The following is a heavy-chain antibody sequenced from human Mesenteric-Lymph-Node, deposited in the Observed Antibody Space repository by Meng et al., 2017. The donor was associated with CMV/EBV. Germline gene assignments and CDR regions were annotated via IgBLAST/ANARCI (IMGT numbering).Heavy chain of an antibody. D-gene: IGHD2-8*01. V-gene: IGHV3-30-3*01. CDR1: GFTFSTYP. Sequence: GESLKISCAASGFTFSTYPMHWVRQAQGKGLEWVALMSYDGGNIQYADSVEGRFSISRDNSKNTLFLQMDSLGPEDTAVYYCVRDGDYCTRGTCYLDYWGQGTLVTVSS. CDR2: MSYDGGNI. CDR3: VRDGDYCTRGTCYLDY. J-gene: IGHJ4*02.